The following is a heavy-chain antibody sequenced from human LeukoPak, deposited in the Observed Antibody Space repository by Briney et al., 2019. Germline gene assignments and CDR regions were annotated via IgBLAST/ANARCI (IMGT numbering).Heavy chain of an antibody. CDR3: ARFDGGSGSDNNWFDP. J-gene: IGHJ5*02. CDR1: GGSISSYY. Sequence: SETLSLTCTVSGGSISSYYWSWIRQPAGKGLEWIGRIYTSGSTNYNPSLKSRVTMSVDTSKNQFSLKLSSVTAADTAVYYCARFDGGSGSDNNWFDPWGQGTLVTVSS. V-gene: IGHV4-4*07. D-gene: IGHD3-10*01. CDR2: IYTSGST.